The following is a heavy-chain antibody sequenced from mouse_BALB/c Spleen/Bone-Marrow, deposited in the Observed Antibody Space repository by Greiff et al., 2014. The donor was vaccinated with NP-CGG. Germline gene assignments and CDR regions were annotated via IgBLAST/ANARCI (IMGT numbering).Heavy chain of an antibody. CDR1: GFTFTDYF. J-gene: IGHJ2*01. CDR3: ASDYSGYFDF. Sequence: EVHLVESGAGLVQPGGSLRLSCTTSGFTFTDYFMTWVRQPPGKALEWMGFIRNKPNGYTTEYNPSVKGTFAISSDNSQGMLYLQMNALRAEDSSIYNCASDYSGYFDFWGQGTTLTVSS. CDR2: IRNKPNGYTT. D-gene: IGHD5-1*01. V-gene: IGHV7-3*02.